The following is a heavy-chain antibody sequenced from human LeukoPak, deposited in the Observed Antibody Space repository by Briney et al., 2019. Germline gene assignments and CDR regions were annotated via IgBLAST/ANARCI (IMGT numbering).Heavy chain of an antibody. V-gene: IGHV5-51*01. CDR1: GYSFTSYW. J-gene: IGHJ6*02. CDR3: ARFITIFGVVSGMDV. D-gene: IGHD3-3*01. Sequence: GESLKISCKGSGYSFTSYWIGWVRQMPGKGLEWMGIIYPGDSDTRYSPSFQGQVTTSADKSISTAYLQWSSLKASDTAMYYCARFITIFGVVSGMDVWGQGTTVTVSS. CDR2: IYPGDSDT.